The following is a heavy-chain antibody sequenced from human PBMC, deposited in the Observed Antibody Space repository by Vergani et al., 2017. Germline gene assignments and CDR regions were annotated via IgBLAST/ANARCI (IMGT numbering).Heavy chain of an antibody. V-gene: IGHV4-38-2*02. CDR1: GYSISSGYY. Sequence: QVQLQESGPRLVRPSQTLSLTCTVSGYSISSGYYCGWIRHPPGKGLEWIGGISHSGYTFYSPSLKSRVSMSVDTSQNQFSLRVNSVADADTAVYYCVRDPWESGGPYSGGWGRGTLVSVSS. CDR2: ISHSGYT. CDR3: VRDPWESGGPYSGG. D-gene: IGHD2-15*01. J-gene: IGHJ4*02.